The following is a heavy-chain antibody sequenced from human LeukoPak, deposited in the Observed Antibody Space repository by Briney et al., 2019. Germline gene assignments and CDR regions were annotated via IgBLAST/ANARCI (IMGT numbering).Heavy chain of an antibody. J-gene: IGHJ4*02. V-gene: IGHV5-51*01. Sequence: GESLKISCKGSGYRFTSYWIGWVRQMPGKGLEWMGIIYPGDSDTRYSPSFQGQVTISADKSISTAYLQWSSLKASDTAMYYCARLTSYYDFWSGQFDYWGQGTLVTVSS. CDR2: IYPGDSDT. D-gene: IGHD3-3*01. CDR3: ARLTSYYDFWSGQFDY. CDR1: GYRFTSYW.